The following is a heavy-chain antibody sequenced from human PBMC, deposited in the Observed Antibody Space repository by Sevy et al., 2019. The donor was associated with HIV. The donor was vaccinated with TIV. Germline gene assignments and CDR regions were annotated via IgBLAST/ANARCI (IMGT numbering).Heavy chain of an antibody. V-gene: IGHV3-48*03. CDR3: ARNNYDTWTGYSRGLDS. CDR1: GFTFTNFE. J-gene: IGHJ5*01. CDR2: ISSTGTNL. Sequence: GGSLRLSCAASGFTFTNFEMNWVRQPPGKGLEWISFISSTGTNLYYADSVKGRFTISRDNAENSIHLQMNSLRAEDTAVYYCARNNYDTWTGYSRGLDSWGQGTLFTVSS. D-gene: IGHD3-9*01.